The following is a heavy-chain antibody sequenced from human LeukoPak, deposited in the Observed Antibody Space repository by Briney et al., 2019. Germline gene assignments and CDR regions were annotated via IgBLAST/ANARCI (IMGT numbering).Heavy chain of an antibody. Sequence: GRSLRLSCAASGFIFSTYSMNWVRQAPGRGLEWVSSISSDSSYIYYADSVKGRFTISRDNAKNSLFLQMNSLRAEDTAVYYCARGTGLSGSYYAFASWGQGTLVTVSS. CDR3: ARGTGLSGSYYAFAS. CDR1: GFIFSTYS. CDR2: ISSDSSYI. V-gene: IGHV3-21*01. J-gene: IGHJ4*02. D-gene: IGHD1-26*01.